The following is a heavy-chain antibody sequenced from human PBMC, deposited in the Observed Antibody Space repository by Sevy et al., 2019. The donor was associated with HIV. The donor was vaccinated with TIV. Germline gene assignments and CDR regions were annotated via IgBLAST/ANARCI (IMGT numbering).Heavy chain of an antibody. Sequence: SVKVSCKVSGYTLTALSMHWVRQAPGKGLEWMGTFDPEDGETRFAQKFQGRVTMTEDTSTDTAYMELSSLRSEDTAVYFCATTKDYYDSSGYPFDHWGQGALVTVSS. J-gene: IGHJ4*02. CDR2: FDPEDGET. CDR1: GYTLTALS. D-gene: IGHD3-22*01. CDR3: ATTKDYYDSSGYPFDH. V-gene: IGHV1-24*01.